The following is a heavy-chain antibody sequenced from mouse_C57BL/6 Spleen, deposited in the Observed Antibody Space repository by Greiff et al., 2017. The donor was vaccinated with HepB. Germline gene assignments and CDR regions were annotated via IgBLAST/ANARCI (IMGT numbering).Heavy chain of an antibody. CDR2: IYPGGGYT. CDR1: GYTFTNYW. J-gene: IGHJ4*01. CDR3: ARRVVGAMDY. Sequence: VQLQQSGAELVRPGTSVKMSCKASGYTFTNYWIGWAKQRPGHGLEWIGDIYPGGGYTNYNEKFKGKATLTADKSSSTAYMQFSSLTSEDSAIYYCARRVVGAMDYWGQGTSVTVSS. V-gene: IGHV1-63*01. D-gene: IGHD1-1*01.